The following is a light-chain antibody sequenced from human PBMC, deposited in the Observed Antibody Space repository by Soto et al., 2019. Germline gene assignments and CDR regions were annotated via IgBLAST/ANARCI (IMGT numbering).Light chain of an antibody. CDR2: DAS. CDR3: QQRSKCTRIT. Sequence: EIPLTQSPATLSFSTGERATLSCRASQSVSSYLAWYQQKPGQAARLLIYDASNRDTGIPARFSGSGSGTDFTLTISSLEPEDFAVCYCQQRSKCTRITFCEGTRLEIK. CDR1: QSVSSY. V-gene: IGKV3-11*01. J-gene: IGKJ5*01.